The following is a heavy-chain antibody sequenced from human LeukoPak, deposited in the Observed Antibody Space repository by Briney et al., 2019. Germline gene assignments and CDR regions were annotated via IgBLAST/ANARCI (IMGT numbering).Heavy chain of an antibody. Sequence: GGSLRLSCEGSGFIFSSYSMNWVRQAPGKGLEWLSYISSGGRTVYYADSVKGRFTISRDNAKNSLFLQLNSLRAGDAAVYYCLRHRGAWTVHDAFAMWGQGTMVTVAS. CDR3: LRHRGAWTVHDAFAM. V-gene: IGHV3-48*04. CDR2: ISSGGRTV. D-gene: IGHD4-11*01. J-gene: IGHJ3*02. CDR1: GFIFSSYS.